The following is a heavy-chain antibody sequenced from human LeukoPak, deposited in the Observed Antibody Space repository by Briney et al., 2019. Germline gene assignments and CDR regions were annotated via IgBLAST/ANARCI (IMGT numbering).Heavy chain of an antibody. CDR1: GFTFSSYA. Sequence: PGGSLRLSCAASGFTFSSYAMHWVRQAPGKGLEWVAVISYDGSNKYYADSVKGRFTISRDNSKNTLYLQMNSLRAEDTAVYYRADSSGWLTDLDYWGQGTLVTVSS. J-gene: IGHJ4*02. V-gene: IGHV3-30-3*01. CDR2: ISYDGSNK. D-gene: IGHD6-19*01. CDR3: ADSSGWLTDLDY.